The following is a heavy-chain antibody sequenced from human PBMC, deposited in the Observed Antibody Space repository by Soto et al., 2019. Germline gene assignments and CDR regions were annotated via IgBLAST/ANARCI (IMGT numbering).Heavy chain of an antibody. D-gene: IGHD3-3*01. CDR2: ISASSGYM. J-gene: IGHJ4*02. Sequence: PWGSLRLSCAASGFTFSDYEITLVRHAPFKWLEWVSSISASSGYMYYADSVKGRFTISRDNAKNSLYLQMNSLRAEDTAVYYCATNQADNFWSGLYYFDFWGRGTLVTVSS. CDR1: GFTFSDYE. V-gene: IGHV3-21*01. CDR3: ATNQADNFWSGLYYFDF.